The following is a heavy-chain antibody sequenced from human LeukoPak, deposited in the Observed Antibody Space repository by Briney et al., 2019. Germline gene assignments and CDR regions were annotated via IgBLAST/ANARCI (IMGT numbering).Heavy chain of an antibody. Sequence: GRSLRLSCAASGFTFSSHGMHWVREAPGKGLEWVAVIWYDGSKKNYADSVKGRFTISRDNSKNTLYVQMNSLRAEDTAVYYCARDNAGGPGKDSYGSDYWGQGTLVTVSS. CDR2: IWYDGSKK. J-gene: IGHJ4*02. CDR3: ARDNAGGPGKDSYGSDY. CDR1: GFTFSSHG. V-gene: IGHV3-33*01. D-gene: IGHD5-18*01.